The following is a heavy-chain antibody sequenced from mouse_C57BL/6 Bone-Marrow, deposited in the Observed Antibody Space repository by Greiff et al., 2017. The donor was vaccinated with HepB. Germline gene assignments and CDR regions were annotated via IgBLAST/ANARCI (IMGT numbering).Heavy chain of an antibody. Sequence: EVQLQQSGPGMVKPSQSLSLTCTVTGYSITSGYDWHWIRHFPGNKLEWMGYISYSGSTNYNPSLKSRISITHDTSKNHFFLKLNSVTTEDTATYYCARGGIYDGYYDWYFDVWGTGTTVTVSS. CDR1: GYSITSGYD. J-gene: IGHJ1*03. CDR2: ISYSGST. D-gene: IGHD2-3*01. CDR3: ARGGIYDGYYDWYFDV. V-gene: IGHV3-1*01.